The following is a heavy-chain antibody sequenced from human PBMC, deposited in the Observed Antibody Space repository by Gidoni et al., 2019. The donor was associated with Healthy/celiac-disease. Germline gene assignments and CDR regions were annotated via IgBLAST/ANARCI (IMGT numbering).Heavy chain of an antibody. CDR3: ARELGIAVAGHESYYFDY. CDR2: ICYDGSNK. CDR1: GFTFSSYG. J-gene: IGHJ4*02. V-gene: IGHV3-33*01. D-gene: IGHD6-19*01. Sequence: QVQLVESGGGVVQPGRSLRLSCAASGFTFSSYGMHWVRQAPGKGLEWVAVICYDGSNKYYADSVKGRFTISRDNSKNTLYLQMNSLRAEDTAVYYCARELGIAVAGHESYYFDYWGQGTLVTVSS.